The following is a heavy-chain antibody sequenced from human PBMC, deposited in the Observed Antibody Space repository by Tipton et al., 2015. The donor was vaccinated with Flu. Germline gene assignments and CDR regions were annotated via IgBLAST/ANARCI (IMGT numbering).Heavy chain of an antibody. CDR1: GLTFSSYE. D-gene: IGHD7-27*01. Sequence: VQLVQSGGGVVQPGRSLRPSCAASGLTFSSYEMNWVRQAPGKGLEWVSYISSSGNTISYADSVRGRFTISRDNTKKSLYLQLNSLRAEDTAIYYCATLTGDDYWGQGIMVTVSS. J-gene: IGHJ4*02. CDR2: ISSSGNTI. V-gene: IGHV3-48*03. CDR3: ATLTGDDY.